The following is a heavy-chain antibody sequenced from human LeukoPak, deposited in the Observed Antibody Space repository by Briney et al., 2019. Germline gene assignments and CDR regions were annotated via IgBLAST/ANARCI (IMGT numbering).Heavy chain of an antibody. Sequence: SQTLSLTCTVSGGSISSGDYYWSWIRQPPAKGLEWNGYSYYSESTYYNRSLKSRVTISVDTSKNQFSLKLSSVTAADTAVYYCARDYYDRSGYFVGDYWGQGTLVTVSS. CDR2: SYYSEST. V-gene: IGHV4-30-4*01. D-gene: IGHD3-22*01. CDR1: GGSISSGDYY. J-gene: IGHJ4*02. CDR3: ARDYYDRSGYFVGDY.